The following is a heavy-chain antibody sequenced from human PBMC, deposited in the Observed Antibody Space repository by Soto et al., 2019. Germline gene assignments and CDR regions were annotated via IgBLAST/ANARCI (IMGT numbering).Heavy chain of an antibody. J-gene: IGHJ4*02. D-gene: IGHD1-26*01. V-gene: IGHV4-61*01. CDR2: IYYSGST. Sequence: QVQLQESGPGLVKPSETLSLTCTVSGGSVSSGSYYWTWIRQPPGKGLEWIGYIYYSGSTKYNPALESRVTISVDTSKHRFSLKLSSVTAADTAVYYCARDYTSRIAGSGNGFEYWGQGTLVTVSS. CDR3: ARDYTSRIAGSGNGFEY. CDR1: GGSVSSGSYY.